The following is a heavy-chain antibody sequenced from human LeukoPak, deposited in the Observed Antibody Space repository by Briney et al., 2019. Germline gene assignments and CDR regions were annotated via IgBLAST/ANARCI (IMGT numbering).Heavy chain of an antibody. CDR1: GYTFSNYV. V-gene: IGHV1-18*01. D-gene: IGHD4-17*01. J-gene: IGHJ4*02. CDR3: ARTMTTMTTHGELDF. Sequence: ASVKVSCKASGYTFSNYVLTWVRQAPGQGLEWMGRISTYTGNSNYAQKFQDRVTMTTDTSTSTAYLDLRNLSSDDTAVYYCARTMTTMTTHGELDFWGQGIKVTVSA. CDR2: ISTYTGNS.